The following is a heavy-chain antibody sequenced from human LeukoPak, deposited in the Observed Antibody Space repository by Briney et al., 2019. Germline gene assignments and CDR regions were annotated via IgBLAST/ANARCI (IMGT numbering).Heavy chain of an antibody. CDR1: GFTFSNYG. J-gene: IGHJ4*02. Sequence: GGSLRLSCAASGFTFSNYGMNWVRQAPGKGLEWVSGISGSGGPTYYADSVKGRFTISRDNSKNSLSLQVSSLRAEDTAVYYCAKTNGYYSDWGQGTLVTVSS. D-gene: IGHD3-22*01. V-gene: IGHV3-23*01. CDR2: ISGSGGPT. CDR3: AKTNGYYSD.